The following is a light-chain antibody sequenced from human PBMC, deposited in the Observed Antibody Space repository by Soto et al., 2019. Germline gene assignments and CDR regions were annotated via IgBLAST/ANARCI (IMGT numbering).Light chain of an antibody. Sequence: QSALTQSASVSGSPGKSITISCTGTSSDVGNYNYVSWYQQHPGEVPKLIIFNVNNRPSGVSNRFSGSKSGNTASLTISGLQAEDEADYYCSSFTSSTTYVFGTGTKVTVL. V-gene: IGLV2-14*01. CDR3: SSFTSSTTYV. CDR2: NVN. CDR1: SSDVGNYNY. J-gene: IGLJ1*01.